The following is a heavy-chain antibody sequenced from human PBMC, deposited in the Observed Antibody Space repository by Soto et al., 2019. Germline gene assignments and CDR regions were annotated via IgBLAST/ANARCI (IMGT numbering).Heavy chain of an antibody. J-gene: IGHJ6*02. Sequence: SVKVSCKASGGTFSSYAISWVRQAPGQGLEWMGGIIPIFGTANYAQKFQGRVTITADESTSTAYMELSSLRYEDTAVYYCARAAVLRYFGWLNPNKYGMDVWGQGTTVTGSS. V-gene: IGHV1-69*13. D-gene: IGHD3-9*01. CDR3: ARAAVLRYFGWLNPNKYGMDV. CDR1: GGTFSSYA. CDR2: IIPIFGTA.